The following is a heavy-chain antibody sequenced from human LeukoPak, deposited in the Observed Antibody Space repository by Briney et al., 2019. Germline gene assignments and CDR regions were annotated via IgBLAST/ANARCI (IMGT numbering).Heavy chain of an antibody. Sequence: SETLSLTCTVSGGSISSYYWSWIRQPAGKGLEWIGRIYNSGVTNYNPSLKSRVTMSMDTSMNQFSLKLRSVTAADTAVYYCARDYGDFPAYYFDYWGQGTLVTVSS. J-gene: IGHJ4*02. CDR2: IYNSGVT. D-gene: IGHD4-17*01. CDR1: GGSISSYY. CDR3: ARDYGDFPAYYFDY. V-gene: IGHV4-4*07.